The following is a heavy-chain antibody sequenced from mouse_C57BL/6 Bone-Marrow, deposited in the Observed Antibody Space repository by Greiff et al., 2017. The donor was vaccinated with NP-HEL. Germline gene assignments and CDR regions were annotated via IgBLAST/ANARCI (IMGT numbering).Heavy chain of an antibody. CDR3: ARDTHITTDRYLDV. D-gene: IGHD1-1*01. CDR1: GFTFSSYA. J-gene: IGHJ1*03. Sequence: EVMLVESGGGLVKPGGSLKLSCAASGFTFSSYAMSWVRQTPEQRLEWVATISDGGSYTYYPDNVKGRFTISRDNAKNNLYLQMSQLKSEDTAVYYCARDTHITTDRYLDVWGTGTTVTVSS. V-gene: IGHV5-4*01. CDR2: ISDGGSYT.